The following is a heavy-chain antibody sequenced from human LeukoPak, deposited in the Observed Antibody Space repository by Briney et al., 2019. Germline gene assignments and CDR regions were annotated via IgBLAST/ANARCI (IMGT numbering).Heavy chain of an antibody. CDR1: GYTFTSYY. Sequence: GASVKVSCKTSGYTFTSYYLHWLRQAPGQRFEWMGWSDPKSGATKYEHFQGRVTMTRDTSIRTAYMELSRLTSDDTAVYYCARTSHYVDIAATIPYGIYYFDYWGQGTLVTVSS. V-gene: IGHV1-2*02. D-gene: IGHD5-12*01. CDR3: ARTSHYVDIAATIPYGIYYFDY. J-gene: IGHJ4*02. CDR2: SDPKSGAT.